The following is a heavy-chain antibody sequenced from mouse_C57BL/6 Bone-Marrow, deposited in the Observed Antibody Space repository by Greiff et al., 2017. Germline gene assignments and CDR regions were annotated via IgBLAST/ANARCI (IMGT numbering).Heavy chain of an antibody. CDR2: ISSGSSTI. V-gene: IGHV5-17*01. Sequence: EVKVVESGGGLVKPGGSLKLSCAASGFTFSDYGMHWVRQAPEKGLEWVAYISSGSSTIYYADTVKGRFTISRDNAKNTLFLQMTSLRSEDTAMYYCARPYDYDRGMDYWGQGTAVTVSS. CDR3: ARPYDYDRGMDY. J-gene: IGHJ4*01. D-gene: IGHD2-4*01. CDR1: GFTFSDYG.